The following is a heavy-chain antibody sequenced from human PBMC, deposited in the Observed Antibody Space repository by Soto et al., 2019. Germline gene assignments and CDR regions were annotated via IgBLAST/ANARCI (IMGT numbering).Heavy chain of an antibody. V-gene: IGHV1-18*01. D-gene: IGHD2-8*01. CDR1: GYAFSGYR. CDR3: ARDLGPPNWFDS. Sequence: QVQLVQSGAEMKQPGASVKVSCKTSGYAFSGYRLSWVRQVPGQGLEWMGWISVYNGNTDYAQKFQGRVTMTTDTSTSTAYMELRSLRSDDPAVYYCARDLGPPNWFDSWGQGTLVTVSS. J-gene: IGHJ5*01. CDR2: ISVYNGNT.